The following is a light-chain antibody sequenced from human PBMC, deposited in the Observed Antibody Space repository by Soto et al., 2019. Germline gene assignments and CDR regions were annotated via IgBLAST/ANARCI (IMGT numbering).Light chain of an antibody. Sequence: EKVMTQSPATLSVSPGERATLSCRASQSVSSNLAWYQQKPGQSPRLLIYDASTRATGIPARFSGSGSGTEFTLTISIPQSEDLAVYYYQRYDGWPETFGQGTKVEIK. CDR3: QRYDGWPET. CDR1: QSVSSN. J-gene: IGKJ1*01. CDR2: DAS. V-gene: IGKV3-15*01.